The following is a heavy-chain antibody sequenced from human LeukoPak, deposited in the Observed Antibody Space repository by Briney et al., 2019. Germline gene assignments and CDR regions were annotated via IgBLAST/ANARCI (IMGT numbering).Heavy chain of an antibody. CDR3: ARDLRNYGMDV. CDR1: GFTFSAYY. V-gene: IGHV3-21*01. J-gene: IGHJ6*02. CDR2: ISSSGTYI. Sequence: GGSLRLSCAASGFTFSAYYMNWVRQAPGKGLEWVSPISSSGTYIYYADSMKGRFTISRDNAKNSLYLQMKSLRADDTAVYYCARDLRNYGMDVWGQGTTVTVSS.